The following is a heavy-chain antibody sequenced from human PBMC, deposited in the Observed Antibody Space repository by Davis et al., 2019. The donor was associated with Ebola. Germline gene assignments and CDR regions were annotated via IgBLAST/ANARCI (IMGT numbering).Heavy chain of an antibody. J-gene: IGHJ6*02. CDR2: IHHSGST. CDR3: ARVVAARFRYYYYYGMDV. V-gene: IGHV4-34*01. D-gene: IGHD6-13*01. Sequence: SQTLSLTCAVYAGSLSGYYWSWIRQPPGKGLEWIGVIHHSGSTNYNPSLKRRVTISVDKSKTQFSLKLSSVTAADTAVYYCARVVAARFRYYYYYGMDVWGQGTTATVSS. CDR1: AGSLSGYY.